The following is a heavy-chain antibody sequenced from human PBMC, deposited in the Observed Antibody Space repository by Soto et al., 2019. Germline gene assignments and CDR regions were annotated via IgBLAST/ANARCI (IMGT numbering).Heavy chain of an antibody. J-gene: IGHJ6*02. Sequence: SETLSLTCTVSGGSISSGGYYWSWIRQHPGKGLEWIGYIYYSGSTYYNPSLKSRVTISVDTSKNQFSLKLSSVTAADTAVYYCARDPQGAAVDYYYGMDVWGQGTTVTVSS. CDR1: GGSISSGGYY. D-gene: IGHD6-13*01. V-gene: IGHV4-31*03. CDR2: IYYSGST. CDR3: ARDPQGAAVDYYYGMDV.